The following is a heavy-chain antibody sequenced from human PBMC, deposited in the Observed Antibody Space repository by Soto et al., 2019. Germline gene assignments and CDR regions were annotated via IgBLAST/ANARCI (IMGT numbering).Heavy chain of an antibody. CDR2: ISGSTGST. V-gene: IGHV3-23*01. CDR1: GFTFSSYA. D-gene: IGHD6-19*01. CDR3: AKVGYSSDWYPYYFDC. Sequence: GSLRLSCAASGFTFSSYAMIWVRQAPGKGLEWVSVISGSTGSTYYADSVKGRFTISRDNSKNTVYLQMNSLRAEDTAVYYCAKVGYSSDWYPYYFDCWGQGTLVTVSS. J-gene: IGHJ4*02.